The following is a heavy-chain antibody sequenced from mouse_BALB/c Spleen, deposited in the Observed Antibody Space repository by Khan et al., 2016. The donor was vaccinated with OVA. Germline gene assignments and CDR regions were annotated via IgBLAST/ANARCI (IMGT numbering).Heavy chain of an antibody. D-gene: IGHD2-3*01. CDR1: GYTFTSYV. V-gene: IGHV1S136*01. CDR3: ASGWSHWYFDV. J-gene: IGHJ1*01. CDR2: INPYNDGT. Sequence: VRLQQSGPELVKPGASVKMSCKASGYTFTSYVMFWVTQRPGQGLEWIGYINPYNDGTKYNEKLKGKATLTSDKSSSTAYMELGSLTSEDSAVYYCASGWSHWYFDVWGAGTTVTVSS.